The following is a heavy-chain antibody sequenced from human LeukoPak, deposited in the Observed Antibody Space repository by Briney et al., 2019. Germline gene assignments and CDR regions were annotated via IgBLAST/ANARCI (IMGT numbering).Heavy chain of an antibody. CDR1: GFTFTNYW. V-gene: IGHV3-74*01. J-gene: IGHJ3*02. CDR2: VLSDGSRI. CDR3: ARVAVGGTRAFDI. Sequence: GRSLRLSCAASGFTFTNYWMHWVRQAPGKGLVWVSRVLSDGSRISYADSVKGRFTISRDNAKNTLYLQMDSLRAEDTAVYYCARVAVGGTRAFDIWGQGTTVTVSS. D-gene: IGHD6-19*01.